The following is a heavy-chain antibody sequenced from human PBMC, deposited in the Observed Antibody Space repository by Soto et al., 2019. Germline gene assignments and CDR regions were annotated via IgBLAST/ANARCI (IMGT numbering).Heavy chain of an antibody. J-gene: IGHJ3*02. D-gene: IGHD2-2*01. CDR2: IIPIFGTA. CDR1: GGTFSSYA. V-gene: IGHV1-69*01. CDR3: ARDRRYCSSTSCPNDAFDI. Sequence: QVQLVQSGAEVKKPGSSVKVSCKASGGTFSSYAISWVRQAPGQGLEWMGGIIPIFGTANYAQKFQGGVTITADESTSTAYMELSSLRSEDTAVYYCARDRRYCSSTSCPNDAFDIWGQGTMVTVSS.